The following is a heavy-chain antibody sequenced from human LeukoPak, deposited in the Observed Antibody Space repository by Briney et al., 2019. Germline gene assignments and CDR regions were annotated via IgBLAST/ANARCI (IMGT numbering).Heavy chain of an antibody. CDR2: INHSGST. CDR3: ARVGYYYDSSGYYFNWFDP. V-gene: IGHV4-34*01. D-gene: IGHD3-22*01. Sequence: SETLSLTCTVSGGSISSYYWSWIRQPPGKGLEWIGEINHSGSTNYNPSLKSRVTISVDTSKNQFSLKLSPVTAADTAVYYCARVGYYYDSSGYYFNWFDPWGQGTLVTVSS. J-gene: IGHJ5*02. CDR1: GGSISSYY.